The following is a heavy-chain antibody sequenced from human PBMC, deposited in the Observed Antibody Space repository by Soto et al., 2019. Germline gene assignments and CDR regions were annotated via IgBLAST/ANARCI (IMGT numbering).Heavy chain of an antibody. J-gene: IGHJ6*02. Sequence: ASVKVSCKASGYTFTSYGISWVRQAPGQGLEWMGWISAYNGNTNYAQKLQGRVTMTTDTSTSTAYMELRSLRSDDTAVYYCARTYCSGGSCYLAELSDRLYYYYYYGMDVWG. V-gene: IGHV1-18*01. CDR3: ARTYCSGGSCYLAELSDRLYYYYYYGMDV. CDR1: GYTFTSYG. D-gene: IGHD2-15*01. CDR2: ISAYNGNT.